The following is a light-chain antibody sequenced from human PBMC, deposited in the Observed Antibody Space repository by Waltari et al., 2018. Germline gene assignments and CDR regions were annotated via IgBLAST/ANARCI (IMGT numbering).Light chain of an antibody. CDR2: RNN. CDR1: SSHIGSNF. Sequence: QSVLTPPPSASGPPEQRVTISCSGSSSHIGSNFVYWYQQFPGTAPKLLSFRNNQRPSGVPDRFSGSKSGFSASLAISGLRSDDEAHYYCASWDDSLSGGIFGGGTEVTVL. CDR3: ASWDDSLSGGI. V-gene: IGLV1-47*01. J-gene: IGLJ2*01.